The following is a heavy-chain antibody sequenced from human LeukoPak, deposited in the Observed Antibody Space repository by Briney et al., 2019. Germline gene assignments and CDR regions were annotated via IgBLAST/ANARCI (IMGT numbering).Heavy chain of an antibody. CDR2: INPNSGGT. J-gene: IGHJ4*02. Sequence: ASVKVSCKASGYTFTGYYIHWVRQAPGQGLEWMGWINPNSGGTNYAQKFQGRVTMTRDTSISTAYMELSRLRSDDTAVYYCARDGQWLEVLLDYWGQGTLVTVSS. CDR3: ARDGQWLEVLLDY. D-gene: IGHD6-19*01. V-gene: IGHV1-2*02. CDR1: GYTFTGYY.